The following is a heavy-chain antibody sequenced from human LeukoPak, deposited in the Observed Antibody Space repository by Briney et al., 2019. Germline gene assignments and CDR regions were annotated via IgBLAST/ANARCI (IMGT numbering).Heavy chain of an antibody. CDR2: ISGSGGST. D-gene: IGHD5-18*01. V-gene: IGHV3-23*01. CDR3: AKDLGPRTAMVTTHDY. J-gene: IGHJ4*02. Sequence: GGSLRLSCAAYGFTFSSYAMSWVRQAPGKGLEWVSAISGSGGSTYYADSVKGRFTISRDNSKNTLYLQMNSLRAEDTAVYYCAKDLGPRTAMVTTHDYWGQGTLVTVSS. CDR1: GFTFSSYA.